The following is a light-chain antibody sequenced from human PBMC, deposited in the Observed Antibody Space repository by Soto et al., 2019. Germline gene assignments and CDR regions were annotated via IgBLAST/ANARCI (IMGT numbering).Light chain of an antibody. CDR3: SSYAGSNNL. Sequence: QSALTQPPSASGSPGQSVTISCTGTSSDVGGYNYVSWYQQHPGKAPKLMIYEVSKRPSGVPDRFSGSKSGNTASLTVSGLQAEDGADYYCSSYAGSNNLFGGGTNLTVL. CDR2: EVS. V-gene: IGLV2-8*01. J-gene: IGLJ2*01. CDR1: SSDVGGYNY.